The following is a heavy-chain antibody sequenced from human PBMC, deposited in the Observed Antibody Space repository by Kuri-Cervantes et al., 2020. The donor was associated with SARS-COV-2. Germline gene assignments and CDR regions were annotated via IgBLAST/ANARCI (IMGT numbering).Heavy chain of an antibody. V-gene: IGHV1-18*01. CDR2: ISAYNGNT. CDR1: GYTFTSYG. D-gene: IGHD2-15*01. J-gene: IGHJ6*02. CDR3: TRDQFVVVVAATPFFYYYGMDV. Sequence: ASVKDSCKASGYTFTSYGISWVRQAPGQGLEWMGWISAYNGNTNYAQKLQGRVTMNTDTSTSKAYMELRSLRADDTAVYYCTRDQFVVVVAATPFFYYYGMDVWGQGTTVTVSS.